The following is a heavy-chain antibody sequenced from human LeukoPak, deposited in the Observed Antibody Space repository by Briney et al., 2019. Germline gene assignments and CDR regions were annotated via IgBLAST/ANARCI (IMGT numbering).Heavy chain of an antibody. J-gene: IGHJ4*02. Sequence: GGSLRLSCAASGFTFSSYTMHWVRQAPGKGLEWVAVIWDDGSNKYYADSVKGRFTISGDNSKNTLYLRVNSLRAEDTAMYYCARDRGGRWLQVYYFDYWGQGTLVTVSS. CDR3: ARDRGGRWLQVYYFDY. D-gene: IGHD5-24*01. V-gene: IGHV3-33*01. CDR1: GFTFSSYT. CDR2: IWDDGSNK.